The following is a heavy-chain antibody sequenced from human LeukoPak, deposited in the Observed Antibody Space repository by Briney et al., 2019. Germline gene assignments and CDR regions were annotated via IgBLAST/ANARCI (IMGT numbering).Heavy chain of an antibody. J-gene: IGHJ4*02. V-gene: IGHV4-39*07. CDR2: IYYSGST. CDR1: GGSISSSSYY. D-gene: IGHD1-26*01. Sequence: SETLSLTCTVSGGSISSSSYYWGWIRQPPGKGLEWIGSIYYSGSTYYNPSLKSRVTISVDTSKNQFSLKLSSVTAADTAVYYCARDEGVGAWAFDYWGQGTLVTVSS. CDR3: ARDEGVGAWAFDY.